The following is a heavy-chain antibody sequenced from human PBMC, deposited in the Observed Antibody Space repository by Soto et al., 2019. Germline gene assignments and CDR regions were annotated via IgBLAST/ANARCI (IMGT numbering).Heavy chain of an antibody. V-gene: IGHV3-23*01. D-gene: IGHD3-22*01. CDR1: GFTSSSYA. CDR3: AKHRTITMIEVPHVFKI. J-gene: IGHJ3*02. CDR2: ISGSGGST. Sequence: GSLRLSCAASGFTSSSYAMSWVRQAPEKGLEWVSGISGSGGSTYYADSVKGRFTISRDNSKNTLYLQMNSLRAEDTAVYYCAKHRTITMIEVPHVFKIWGRGKMVPGSS.